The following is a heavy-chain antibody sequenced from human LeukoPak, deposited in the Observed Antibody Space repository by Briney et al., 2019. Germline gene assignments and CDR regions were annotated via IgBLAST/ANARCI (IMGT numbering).Heavy chain of an antibody. CDR2: ISWNSGSI. V-gene: IGHV3-9*01. CDR1: GFTFDDYA. Sequence: ALRLSCAASGFTFDDYAMHWVRQAPGKGLEWVSGISWNSGSIGYADSVKGRFTISRDNAKNSLYLQMNSLRAEDTAVYYCARNPYYYGSGSPHFDYWGQGTLVTVSS. D-gene: IGHD3-10*01. CDR3: ARNPYYYGSGSPHFDY. J-gene: IGHJ4*02.